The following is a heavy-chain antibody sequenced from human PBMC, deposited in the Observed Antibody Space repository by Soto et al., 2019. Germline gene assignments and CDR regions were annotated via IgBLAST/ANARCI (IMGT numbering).Heavy chain of an antibody. J-gene: IGHJ5*02. CDR1: GYSFTTYW. CDR3: ARSFGAFSGAGFDL. Sequence: GESLKISCKGSGYSFTTYWIGWVRQMSGKGLEWMGIIHPGNSDTRYNPSFQGQVTISADKSISTAYLQWRSLEASDTAMYYCARSFGAFSGAGFDLWGQGTPVTVSS. D-gene: IGHD3-3*02. CDR2: IHPGNSDT. V-gene: IGHV5-51*01.